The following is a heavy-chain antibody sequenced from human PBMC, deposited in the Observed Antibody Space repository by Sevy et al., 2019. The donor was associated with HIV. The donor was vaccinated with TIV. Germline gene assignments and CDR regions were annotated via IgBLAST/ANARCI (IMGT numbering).Heavy chain of an antibody. J-gene: IGHJ4*02. V-gene: IGHV3-72*01. D-gene: IGHD6-13*01. CDR2: TRNKADSYTT. Sequence: GGSLRLSCAASGFTFSDHYMEWVRQAPGKGLEWVGRTRNKADSYTTEYAASVKGRLQMNSLKTEDTAVYYCATHAGLAAAGRVFDYWGQGTLVTVSS. CDR1: GFTFSDHY. CDR3: ATHAGLAAAGRVFDY.